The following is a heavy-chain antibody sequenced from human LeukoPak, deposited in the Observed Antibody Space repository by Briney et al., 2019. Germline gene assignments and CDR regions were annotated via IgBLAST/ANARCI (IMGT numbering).Heavy chain of an antibody. CDR3: ARSGLGYSAYDFDY. CDR1: GFTFSSYW. V-gene: IGHV3-7*01. J-gene: IGHJ4*02. Sequence: PGGSLRLSCAASGFTFSSYWMSWVRQAPGKGLEWVANIKQDGSEKYYVDSVKGRFTISKDNAKNSLYLPMTSLRAEATAVYYCARSGLGYSAYDFDYWGQGTLVTASS. D-gene: IGHD5-12*01. CDR2: IKQDGSEK.